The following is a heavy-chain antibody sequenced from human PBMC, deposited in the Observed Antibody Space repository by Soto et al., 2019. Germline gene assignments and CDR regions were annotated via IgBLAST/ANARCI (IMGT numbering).Heavy chain of an antibody. CDR1: GFTFSSYA. D-gene: IGHD4-17*01. CDR2: ISYDGSNK. CDR3: ARDYGDYFADGRDV. V-gene: IGHV3-30-3*01. J-gene: IGHJ6*02. Sequence: QVQLVESGGGVVQPGRSLRLSCAASGFTFSSYAMHWVRQAPGKGLEWVAVISYDGSNKYYADSVKGRFTISRDNSKNTLYLQMNSLRAEDTAVYYCARDYGDYFADGRDVWGQGTTVTVSS.